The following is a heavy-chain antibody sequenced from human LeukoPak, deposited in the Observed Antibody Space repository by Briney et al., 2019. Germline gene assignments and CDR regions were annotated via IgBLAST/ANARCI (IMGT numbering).Heavy chain of an antibody. CDR2: TYYRSKWHY. CDR3: ARQSSTDYYYYGLNV. J-gene: IGHJ6*02. V-gene: IGHV6-1*01. CDR1: GDMVSSNSAA. Sequence: SQTLSLTCAISGDMVSSNSAAWNWIRQSPSRGLEWLGRTYYRSKWHYDYAESVKRRITVNPDTSKNQFSLRLNSVTPEDTAVYYCARQSSTDYYYYGLNVWGQGTTVAVSS. D-gene: IGHD1-1*01.